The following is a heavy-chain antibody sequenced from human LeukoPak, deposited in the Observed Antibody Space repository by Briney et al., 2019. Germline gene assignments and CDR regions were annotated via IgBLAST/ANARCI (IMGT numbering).Heavy chain of an antibody. CDR1: GFTFSSYA. D-gene: IGHD3-22*01. CDR3: ARDTIDSSGYYYVY. CDR2: ISYDGSNK. J-gene: IGHJ4*02. V-gene: IGHV3-30-3*01. Sequence: GGSLRLSCAASGFTFSSYAMHWVRQAPGKGLEWVAVISYDGSNKYYADSVKGRFTISRDNSKNTLYLQMNSLRAEDTAVYYCARDTIDSSGYYYVYWGQGTLVTVSS.